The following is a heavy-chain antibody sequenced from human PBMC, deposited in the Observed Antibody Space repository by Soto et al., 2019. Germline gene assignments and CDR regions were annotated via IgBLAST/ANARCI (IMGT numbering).Heavy chain of an antibody. D-gene: IGHD6-19*01. J-gene: IGHJ4*02. CDR1: GFTFSNSW. CDR3: AGVAV. Sequence: EVQLVGSGGGFVQPGGSLRLSCAASGFTFSNSWMSWVRQAPGKGLEWVANIKVDGSEKYYVDSVNGRFTLSRDNAKNALYLKMNSLRAEDTAVYYCAGVAVRGQGTLVTVSS. V-gene: IGHV3-7*05. CDR2: IKVDGSEK.